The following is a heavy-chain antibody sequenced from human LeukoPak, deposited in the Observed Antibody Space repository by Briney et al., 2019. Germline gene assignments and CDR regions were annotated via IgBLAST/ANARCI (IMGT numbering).Heavy chain of an antibody. CDR3: ARYDGPFEY. Sequence: SETLSLTCTVSGGSISSSSYYWGWIRQPPGKGLEWIGYIYYSGSTNYNPSLKSRVTISVDTSKNQFSLKLSSVTAADTAVYYCARYDGPFEYWGQGTLVTVSS. D-gene: IGHD3-16*01. V-gene: IGHV4-61*05. CDR1: GGSISSSSYY. J-gene: IGHJ4*02. CDR2: IYYSGST.